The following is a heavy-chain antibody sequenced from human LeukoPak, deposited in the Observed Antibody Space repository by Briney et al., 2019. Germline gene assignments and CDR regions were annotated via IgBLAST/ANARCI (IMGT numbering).Heavy chain of an antibody. Sequence: SETLSLTCTVSGGSITSYYWSWIRQPPGKGLEWIGYIYNSGSTNYNPSLKSRVTISVDTSKNQFSLKLSSVTAADTAVYYCARGSDFWSGYYTNPYYYYYMDVWGKGTTVTVSS. J-gene: IGHJ6*03. V-gene: IGHV4-59*01. CDR1: GGSITSYY. CDR2: IYNSGST. CDR3: ARGSDFWSGYYTNPYYYYYMDV. D-gene: IGHD3-3*01.